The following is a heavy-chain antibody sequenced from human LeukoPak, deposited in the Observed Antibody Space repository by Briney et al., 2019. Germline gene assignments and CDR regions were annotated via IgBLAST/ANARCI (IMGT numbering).Heavy chain of an antibody. CDR1: GFTFRSYA. V-gene: IGHV3-23*01. D-gene: IGHD3-16*01. CDR2: ISGSGVST. Sequence: GGSLRLSCGASGFTFRSYAMYWVRQAPGKGLEWVSGISGSGVSTYYADSVKGRFTISRDNAKNSLYLQMNSLRAEDTAVYFCARGDKFSGDYWGQGTLVTVSS. CDR3: ARGDKFSGDY. J-gene: IGHJ4*02.